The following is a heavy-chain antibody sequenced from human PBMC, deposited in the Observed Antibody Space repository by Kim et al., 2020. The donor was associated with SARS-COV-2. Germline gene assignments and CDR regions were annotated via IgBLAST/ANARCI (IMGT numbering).Heavy chain of an antibody. V-gene: IGHV4-39*01. CDR2: IYYSGST. D-gene: IGHD1-26*01. J-gene: IGHJ4*02. CDR3: ARIPPAEWELRIDY. Sequence: SETLSLTCTVSGGSISSSSYYWGWIRQPPGKGLEWIGSIYYSGSTYYNPSLKSRVTISVDTSKNQFSLKLSSVTAADTAVYYCARIPPAEWELRIDYWGQGTLVTVSS. CDR1: GGSISSSSYY.